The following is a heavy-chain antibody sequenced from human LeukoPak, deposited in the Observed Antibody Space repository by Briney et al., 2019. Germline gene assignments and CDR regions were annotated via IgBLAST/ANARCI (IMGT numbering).Heavy chain of an antibody. D-gene: IGHD3-10*01. Sequence: GGSLRLSCAASRFTFSIYSMNWVRQAPGRGLEWVSYISSSSSNIYYADAVKGRFTFSRDNSKNTLYLQMNSLRAEDTAVYYCARGRESGRWDYFDYWGQGTLVTVSS. CDR3: ARGRESGRWDYFDY. V-gene: IGHV3-48*01. CDR2: ISSSSSNI. J-gene: IGHJ4*02. CDR1: RFTFSIYS.